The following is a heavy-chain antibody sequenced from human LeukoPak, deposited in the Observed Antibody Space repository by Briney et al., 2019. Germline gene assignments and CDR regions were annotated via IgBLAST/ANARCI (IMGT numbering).Heavy chain of an antibody. D-gene: IGHD2-2*01. CDR2: MYYSGST. V-gene: IGHV4-59*01. CDR3: ATIRTVGYCSSTSCYAEGPFDY. J-gene: IGHJ4*02. CDR1: GGSISSYY. Sequence: PSETLSLTCTVSGGSISSYYWSWLRQPPGKGLEWLGYMYYSGSTNYNPSLKSRVTISVDTSKNQFSLKLSSVTAADTAVYYCATIRTVGYCSSTSCYAEGPFDYWGQGTLVTVSS.